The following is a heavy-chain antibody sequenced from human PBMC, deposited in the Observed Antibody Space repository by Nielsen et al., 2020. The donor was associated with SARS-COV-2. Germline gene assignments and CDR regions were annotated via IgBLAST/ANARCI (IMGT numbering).Heavy chain of an antibody. V-gene: IGHV3-23*01. CDR1: GFTFSDYA. J-gene: IGHJ4*02. CDR2: ISRSGDST. D-gene: IGHD6-13*01. Sequence: GESLKISCAAPGFTFSDYAMSWVRQAPGKGLEWVSAISRSGDSTYYADSVKGRFTISRDNSKETLYLQMNSLRAEDTAVYYCAREGSAEIAAAGLDYWGQGTLVTVSS. CDR3: AREGSAEIAAAGLDY.